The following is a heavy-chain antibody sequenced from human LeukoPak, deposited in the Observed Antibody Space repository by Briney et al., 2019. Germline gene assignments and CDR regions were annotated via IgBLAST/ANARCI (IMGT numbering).Heavy chain of an antibody. V-gene: IGHV3-23*01. J-gene: IGHJ4*02. Sequence: PGGSLRLSCAASGFTFSSYAMSWVRQAPGKGLEWVSAISGSGGSTYYADSVKGRFTISRDNSKNTLYLQMNSLRAEDTAVYYCAKAGTMVRGVPIPEGYWGQGILVTVSS. CDR3: AKAGTMVRGVPIPEGY. CDR2: ISGSGGST. CDR1: GFTFSSYA. D-gene: IGHD3-10*01.